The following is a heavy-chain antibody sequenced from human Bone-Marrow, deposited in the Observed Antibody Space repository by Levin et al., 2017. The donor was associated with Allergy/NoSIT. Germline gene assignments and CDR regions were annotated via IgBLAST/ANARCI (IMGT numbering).Heavy chain of an antibody. D-gene: IGHD2-2*01. CDR1: GFTFSNAW. V-gene: IGHV3-15*01. CDR2: IKSKTDGGTT. Sequence: GGSLRLSCAASGFTFSNAWMSWVRQAPGKGLEWVGRIKSKTDGGTTDYAAPVKGRFTISRDDSKNTLYLQMNSLKTEDTAVYYCTTATYCSSTSCAIRGWYYYYGMDVWGQGTTVTVSS. CDR3: TTATYCSSTSCAIRGWYYYYGMDV. J-gene: IGHJ6*02.